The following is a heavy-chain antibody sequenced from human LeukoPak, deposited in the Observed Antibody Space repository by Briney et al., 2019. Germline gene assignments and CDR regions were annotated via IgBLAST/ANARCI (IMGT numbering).Heavy chain of an antibody. CDR2: ISYDGSNK. D-gene: IGHD1-26*01. CDR3: ARDQGGRSGSYLEPFDY. CDR1: GFTFSSYA. V-gene: IGHV3-30-3*01. J-gene: IGHJ4*02. Sequence: GRSLRLSCAASGFTFSSYAMHWARQAPGKGLEWVAVISYDGSNKYYADSVKGRFTISRDNSKNTLYLQMNSLRAEDTAVYYCARDQGGRSGSYLEPFDYWGQGTLVTVSS.